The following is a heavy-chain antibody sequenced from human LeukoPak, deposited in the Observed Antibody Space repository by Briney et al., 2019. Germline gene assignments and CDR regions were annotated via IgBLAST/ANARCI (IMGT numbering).Heavy chain of an antibody. CDR3: TTIRPDY. J-gene: IGHJ4*02. D-gene: IGHD3-3*01. CDR2: ITSGGGFK. V-gene: IGHV3-11*04. CDR1: GFPFSDFH. Sequence: GGSLRLSCVGAGFPFSDFHMSWIRQAPGKGLEWVSYITSGGGFKYYADSVKGRFTISRDNAKNTLYLQMNSLRAEDTAVYYCTTIRPDYWGQGTLVTVSS.